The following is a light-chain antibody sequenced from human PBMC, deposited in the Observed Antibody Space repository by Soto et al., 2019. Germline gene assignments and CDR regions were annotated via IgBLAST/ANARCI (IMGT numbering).Light chain of an antibody. V-gene: IGKV3-15*01. J-gene: IGKJ5*01. CDR2: GAS. Sequence: EIVMTQSPATLSVSPGERATLSCRASQSVSSNLAWYQQTPGQAPRLLIYGASTRATGIPARFSGSGSGTEFTLTISSLQSEDFAVYYCQQYNNWPLLHPITGGQGTRLEIK. CDR3: QQYNNWPLLHPIT. CDR1: QSVSSN.